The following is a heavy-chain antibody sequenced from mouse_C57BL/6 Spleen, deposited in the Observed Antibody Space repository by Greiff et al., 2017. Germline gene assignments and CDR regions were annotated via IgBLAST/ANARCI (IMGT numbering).Heavy chain of an antibody. Sequence: VQLQQPGAELVRPGSSVKLSCKASGYTFTSYWMHWVKQRPIQGLEWIGNIDPSDSATHYNQKFKDKATLTVDKSSSTAYMQLSSLTSEDSAVYYCARKGNPWAMDDWGQGTSVTVSS. J-gene: IGHJ4*01. D-gene: IGHD2-1*01. CDR3: ARKGNPWAMDD. V-gene: IGHV1-52*01. CDR2: IDPSDSAT. CDR1: GYTFTSYW.